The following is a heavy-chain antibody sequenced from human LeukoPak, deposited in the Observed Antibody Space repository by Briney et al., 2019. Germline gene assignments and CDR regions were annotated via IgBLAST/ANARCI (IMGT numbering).Heavy chain of an antibody. Sequence: SETLSLTCGVSGYSISSVNYWAWIRQPPGKGLEWIGSIFHSGTTYYNLSLRSRLTMSVDTSKNQFSLDLRSVTAADTAVYFCAKDSGRSRYSNCFDRWGHGTLVTVSS. CDR1: GYSISSVNY. CDR2: IFHSGTT. V-gene: IGHV4-38-2*02. J-gene: IGHJ5*02. D-gene: IGHD4-11*01. CDR3: AKDSGRSRYSNCFDR.